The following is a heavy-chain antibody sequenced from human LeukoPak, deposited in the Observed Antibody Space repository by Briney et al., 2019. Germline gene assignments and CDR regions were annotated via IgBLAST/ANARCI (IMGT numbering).Heavy chain of an antibody. CDR3: ARDMLTCSGGSCYSSGFDY. Sequence: SETLSLTCTVSGGSISSGDYYWSWVRQPPGKGLEWIGSIFYSGSTYYNPSLKSRASISVDTSKNQFSLKLSSVTAADTAVYYCARDMLTCSGGSCYSSGFDYWGQGTLVTVSS. J-gene: IGHJ4*02. D-gene: IGHD2-15*01. V-gene: IGHV4-30-4*01. CDR1: GGSISSGDYY. CDR2: IFYSGST.